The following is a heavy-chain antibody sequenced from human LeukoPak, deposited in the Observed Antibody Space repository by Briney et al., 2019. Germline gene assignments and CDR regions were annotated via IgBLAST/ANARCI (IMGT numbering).Heavy chain of an antibody. Sequence: GESLKISWRGSGYSFTSYWIALGRQIPGKGLGLMGIIYAGGSDTRYSPPFQGLVTFSADQSISTAYLQWSRLKGSNTGMYYCARHIQGSGWHLDYWGQGNLVTVSS. CDR3: ARHIQGSGWHLDY. J-gene: IGHJ4*02. V-gene: IGHV5-51*01. D-gene: IGHD6-19*01. CDR1: GYSFTSYW. CDR2: IYAGGSDT.